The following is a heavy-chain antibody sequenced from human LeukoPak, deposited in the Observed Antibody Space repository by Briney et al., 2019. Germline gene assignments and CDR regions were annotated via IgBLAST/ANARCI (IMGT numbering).Heavy chain of an antibody. CDR2: INPSGGST. D-gene: IGHD2-2*01. V-gene: IGHV1-46*01. CDR1: GYTFTSYG. CDR3: ARASIVVVPAANMYYFDY. Sequence: GASVKVSCKTSGYTFTSYGISWVRQAPGQGLEWMGIINPSGGSTSYAQKFQGRVTMTRDMSTSTVYMELSSLRSEDTAVYYCARASIVVVPAANMYYFDYWGQGTLVTVSS. J-gene: IGHJ4*02.